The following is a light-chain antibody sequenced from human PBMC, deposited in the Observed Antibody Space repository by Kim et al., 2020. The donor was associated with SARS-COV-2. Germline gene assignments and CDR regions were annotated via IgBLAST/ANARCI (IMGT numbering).Light chain of an antibody. J-gene: IGKJ2*01. Sequence: EIVLTQSPASLSVSPGERATLSCRASQRLGTNLAWYQHKPGQAPRLLIYGASTRATGIPARFSGAGSGTEFTLTISSLQSEDFAVYFCQQYNDWLSFGWGTKLEI. CDR1: QRLGTN. CDR3: QQYNDWLS. CDR2: GAS. V-gene: IGKV3-15*01.